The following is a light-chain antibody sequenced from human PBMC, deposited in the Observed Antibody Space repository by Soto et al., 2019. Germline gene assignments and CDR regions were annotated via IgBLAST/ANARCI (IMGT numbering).Light chain of an antibody. CDR3: SSYACSNNLV. Sequence: QSALTQPPSASGSPGQSVTISCTETSSDVGGYNYVSWYQQHPGKAPKLMIYEVSKRPSGVPDRFSGSKSGNTASLTVSGLQAEDEADYYCSSYACSNNLVFGGGTKLTVL. CDR1: SSDVGGYNY. J-gene: IGLJ2*01. V-gene: IGLV2-8*01. CDR2: EVS.